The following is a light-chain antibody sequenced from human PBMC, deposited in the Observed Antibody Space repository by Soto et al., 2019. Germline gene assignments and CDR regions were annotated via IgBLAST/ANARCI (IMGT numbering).Light chain of an antibody. CDR3: CSYAGSNSWV. CDR2: EDD. V-gene: IGLV2-23*01. CDR1: SRDVGNYIL. Sequence: QSVLTQPASVSASPGQSISISCTGTSRDVGNYILVSWYQHHPGKAPKLIIPEDDKRPSGVSNRFSGAKSGTTASLSISGLQVEDEADYCCCSYAGSNSWVFGGGTKVTVL. J-gene: IGLJ3*02.